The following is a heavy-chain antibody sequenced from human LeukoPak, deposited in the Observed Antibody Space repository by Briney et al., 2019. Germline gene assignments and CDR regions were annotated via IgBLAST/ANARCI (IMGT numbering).Heavy chain of an antibody. CDR1: GYTFTAYY. V-gene: IGHV1-8*02. CDR3: ARGSRGDYVDY. CDR2: INPNSGNT. J-gene: IGHJ4*02. Sequence: ASVKVSCKASGYTFTAYYIHWVRQAPGQGLEWMGWINPNSGNTGYAQKFQGRVTMTRNTSISTAYMELSSLRSEDTAVYYCARGSRGDYVDYWGQGTLVTVSS.